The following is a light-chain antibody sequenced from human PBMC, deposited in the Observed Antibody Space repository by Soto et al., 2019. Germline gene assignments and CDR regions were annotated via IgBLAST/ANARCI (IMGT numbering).Light chain of an antibody. J-gene: IGKJ1*01. Sequence: IQLTQSPSSLSASVGDRVTITCRASQGISSYLAWYQQKPGKAPKLLIYAASTLQSGVPSRFSGSGSGTDFTLTIRSLQPEDFATYYCQQLNSYPPQFGQGTKVEIK. CDR3: QQLNSYPPQ. V-gene: IGKV1-9*01. CDR1: QGISSY. CDR2: AAS.